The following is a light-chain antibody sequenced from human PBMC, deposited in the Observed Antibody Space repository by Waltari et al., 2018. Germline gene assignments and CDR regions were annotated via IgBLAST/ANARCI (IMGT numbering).Light chain of an antibody. J-gene: IGLJ2*01. Sequence: VSPGQTASITCSGDKLGDKYASWYQQKPGQSPVVVIYQNNKRPSGIPERFSGSNSGNTATLTISGTQAMDEADYYCQAWDSSTAHVVFGGGTKLTVL. CDR2: QNN. V-gene: IGLV3-1*01. CDR3: QAWDSSTAHVV. CDR1: KLGDKY.